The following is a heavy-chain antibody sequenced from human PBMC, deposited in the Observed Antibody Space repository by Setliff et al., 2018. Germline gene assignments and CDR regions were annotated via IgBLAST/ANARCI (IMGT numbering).Heavy chain of an antibody. V-gene: IGHV4-61*02. D-gene: IGHD3-22*01. CDR1: GGSISSGSYY. Sequence: PSETLSLTCTVSGGSISSGSYYWSWIRQPAGKGLEWIGRIYTSGSTNYNPSLKSRVTISVDTSKNQFSLRLTSVTASDTAIYYCAREKDYDEDGYYFVGHLGLDLWGRGTPVTVSS. CDR3: AREKDYDEDGYYFVGHLGLDL. J-gene: IGHJ2*01. CDR2: IYTSGST.